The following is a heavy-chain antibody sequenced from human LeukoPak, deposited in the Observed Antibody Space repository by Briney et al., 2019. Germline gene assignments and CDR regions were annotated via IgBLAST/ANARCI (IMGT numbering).Heavy chain of an antibody. CDR2: IRHDGSNK. CDR3: AKHTASDS. V-gene: IGHV3-30*02. CDR1: GFTVSSNY. J-gene: IGHJ5*01. Sequence: GGSLRLSCAASGFTVSSNYMSWVRQAPGKGLEWVAFIRHDGSNKFYGDSVRGRFTISRDNSENTLYLQMNSLRTDDTAFYYCAKHTASDSWGHGTLVTVSS. D-gene: IGHD2-2*02.